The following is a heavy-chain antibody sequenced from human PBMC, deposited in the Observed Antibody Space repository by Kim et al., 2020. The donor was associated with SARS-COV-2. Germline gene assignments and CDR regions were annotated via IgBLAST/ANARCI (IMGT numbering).Heavy chain of an antibody. J-gene: IGHJ4*02. V-gene: IGHV1-46*01. CDR3: ARAGPSRYYDSSGPLDF. CDR1: GYTFTSYY. D-gene: IGHD3-22*01. CDR2: INPSGGST. Sequence: ASVKVSCKASGYTFTSYYMHWVRQAPGQGLEWMGIINPSGGSTTYAQKFQGRVTMTRDTSTSTVYMELSSLRSEETAVYYCARAGPSRYYDSSGPLDFWGQGTLVTVSS.